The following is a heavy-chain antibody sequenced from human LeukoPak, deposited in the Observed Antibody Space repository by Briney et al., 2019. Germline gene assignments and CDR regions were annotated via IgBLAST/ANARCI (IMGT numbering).Heavy chain of an antibody. CDR2: MNPNSGNT. V-gene: IGHV1-8*03. J-gene: IGHJ4*02. CDR1: GYTFTSYD. CDR3: ARSDYDYVWGSYRYYY. D-gene: IGHD3-16*02. Sequence: GASVKVSCKASGYTFTSYDINWVRQATGQGLEWMGWMNPNSGNTGYAQKFQGRVTITRNTSINTAYMELSSLRSEDTAVYYCARSDYDYVWGSYRYYYWGQGTLVTVSS.